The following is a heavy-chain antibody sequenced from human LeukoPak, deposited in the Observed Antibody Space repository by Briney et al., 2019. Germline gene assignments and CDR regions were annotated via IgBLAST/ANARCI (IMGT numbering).Heavy chain of an antibody. CDR2: INHSGST. V-gene: IGHV4-34*01. CDR1: GGSFSGYY. J-gene: IGHJ4*02. CDR3: ARGPYDYVWGSYRYMYFDY. D-gene: IGHD3-16*02. Sequence: SETLSLTCAVYGGSFSGYYWSWIRQPPGKGLEWIGEINHSGSTNYNPSLKSRVTISVDTSKNQFSLKLSSVTAADTAVYYCARGPYDYVWGSYRYMYFDYWGQGTLVTVSS.